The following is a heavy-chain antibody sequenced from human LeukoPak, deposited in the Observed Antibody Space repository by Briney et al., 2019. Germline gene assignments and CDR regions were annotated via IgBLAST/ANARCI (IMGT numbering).Heavy chain of an antibody. D-gene: IGHD3-10*01. CDR2: IYSGGST. CDR1: GFTFSSYG. V-gene: IGHV3-53*01. Sequence: GRSLRLSCAASGFTFSSYGMHWVRQAPGKGLEWVSVIYSGGSTYYADSVKGRFTISRDNSKNTLYLQMNSLRAEDTAVYYCATTGARFVRGVIPTGYFDYWGQGTLVTVSS. CDR3: ATTGARFVRGVIPTGYFDY. J-gene: IGHJ4*02.